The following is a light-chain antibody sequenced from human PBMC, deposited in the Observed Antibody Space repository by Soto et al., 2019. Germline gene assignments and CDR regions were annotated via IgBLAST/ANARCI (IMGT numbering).Light chain of an antibody. CDR2: EVS. CDR1: SSDVGGYNY. J-gene: IGLJ2*01. V-gene: IGLV2-14*01. CDR3: SSYTPSSTL. Sequence: QSVLTQPASVSGSPGQSITISCTGTSSDVGGYNYVSWYQQHPGKAPKLIIYEVSNRPSGVSNRFSGSKSGNTASLTISGLQAEDDADYYCSSYTPSSTLFGGGTKLPVL.